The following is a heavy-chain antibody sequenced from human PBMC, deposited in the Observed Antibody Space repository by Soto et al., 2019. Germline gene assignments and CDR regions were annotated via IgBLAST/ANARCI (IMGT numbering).Heavy chain of an antibody. J-gene: IGHJ3*02. V-gene: IGHV3-66*01. Sequence: EVQLVESGGGLVQPGGSLTLSCAASGVSVSNNFMKWVRQAPGKGLEWVSLIYRAGVTAYADSVKGRFTVSRDNPKNTLYLQMNSLRAEDAGVYYCARDGGTHHTNGIWGQGTMVTVSS. CDR3: ARDGGTHHTNGI. D-gene: IGHD2-8*01. CDR2: IYRAGVT. CDR1: GVSVSNNF.